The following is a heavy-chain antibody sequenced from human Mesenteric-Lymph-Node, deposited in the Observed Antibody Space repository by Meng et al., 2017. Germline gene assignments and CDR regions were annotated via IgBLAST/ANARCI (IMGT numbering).Heavy chain of an antibody. CDR2: ISGSGGST. CDR3: AKDRSADYRDYAWV. J-gene: IGHJ6*02. CDR1: GFTFSSYA. D-gene: IGHD4-17*01. V-gene: IGHV3-23*01. Sequence: GESLKISCAASGFTFSSYAMSWVRQAPGKGLEWVSAISGSGGSTYYADSVKGRFTISRDNSKSTLYLQMNSLRADDTAVYYCAKDRSADYRDYAWVWGQGTTVTVSS.